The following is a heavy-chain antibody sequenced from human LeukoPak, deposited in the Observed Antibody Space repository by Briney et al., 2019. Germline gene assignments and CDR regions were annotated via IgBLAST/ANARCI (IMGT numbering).Heavy chain of an antibody. Sequence: PSETLSLTCTVSGGSISSYYWSWIRQPAGKGLEWIGRIYSSGCTSYNPSLKSRVTMSVDTSKNQFSLKLSSVTAADTAVYYCARGQYHLLYWYFDLWGRGTLVTVSS. D-gene: IGHD2-2*01. J-gene: IGHJ2*01. CDR3: ARGQYHLLYWYFDL. CDR1: GGSISSYY. CDR2: IYSSGCT. V-gene: IGHV4-4*07.